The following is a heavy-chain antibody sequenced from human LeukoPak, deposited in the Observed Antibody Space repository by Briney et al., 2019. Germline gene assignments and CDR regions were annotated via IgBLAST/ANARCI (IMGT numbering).Heavy chain of an antibody. Sequence: GGSLRLSCGASGFTFSDYGMHWVRQAPGKGLEWVAVIWYDGSNKYYADSVKGRFTISRDNSKNTLYLQMNSLRAEDTAVYYCARAPGGRYCSGGSCYSTRWFDPWGQGTLVTVSS. CDR1: GFTFSDYG. CDR3: ARAPGGRYCSGGSCYSTRWFDP. CDR2: IWYDGSNK. V-gene: IGHV3-33*01. J-gene: IGHJ5*02. D-gene: IGHD2-15*01.